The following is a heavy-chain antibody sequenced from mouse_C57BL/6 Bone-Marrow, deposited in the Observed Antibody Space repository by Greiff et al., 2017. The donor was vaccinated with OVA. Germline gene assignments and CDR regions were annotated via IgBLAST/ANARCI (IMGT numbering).Heavy chain of an antibody. J-gene: IGHJ3*01. CDR2: IYPRSGNT. V-gene: IGHV1-81*01. Sequence: QVQLQQSGAELARPGASVKLSCKASGYTFTSYGISWVKQRTGQGLEWIGEIYPRSGNTYYNEKFKGKATLTADKSSSTASMELRILTSEDSAVDFCANHYYGSGSFAYWGQGTMVTVSA. CDR3: ANHYYGSGSFAY. D-gene: IGHD1-1*01. CDR1: GYTFTSYG.